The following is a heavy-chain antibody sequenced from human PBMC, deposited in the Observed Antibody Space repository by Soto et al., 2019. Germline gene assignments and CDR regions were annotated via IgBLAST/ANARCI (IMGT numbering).Heavy chain of an antibody. CDR2: VFTGGSDT. Sequence: GESLKISCHGSGDSFSSNWIAWVRQMPGKGLEWMGMVFTGGSDTRYSPSFQGHVTISADKSLNTAYLQWSSLKPSDTAMYYCERSGFSGFEGAWFDSWGQGTLVTVYS. V-gene: IGHV5-51*01. D-gene: IGHD5-12*01. CDR1: GDSFSSNW. J-gene: IGHJ5*01. CDR3: ERSGFSGFEGAWFDS.